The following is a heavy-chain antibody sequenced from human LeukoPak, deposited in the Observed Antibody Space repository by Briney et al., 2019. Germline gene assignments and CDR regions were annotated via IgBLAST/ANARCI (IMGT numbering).Heavy chain of an antibody. J-gene: IGHJ4*02. CDR2: ISWDGGST. CDR3: AKDSGPGFLEWFPDY. V-gene: IGHV3-43D*03. D-gene: IGHD3-3*01. CDR1: GFTFDDYA. Sequence: EAGGSLRLSCAASGFTFDDYAMHWVRQAPGKGLEWVSLISWDGGSTYYADSVKGRFTISRDNSKNSLYLQMNSLRAEDTALYYCAKDSGPGFLEWFPDYWGQGTLVTVSS.